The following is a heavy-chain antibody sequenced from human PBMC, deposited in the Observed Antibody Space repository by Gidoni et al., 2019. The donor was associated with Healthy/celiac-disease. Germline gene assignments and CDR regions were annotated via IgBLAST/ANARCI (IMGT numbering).Heavy chain of an antibody. J-gene: IGHJ6*03. V-gene: IGHV3-73*02. Sequence: VQLVESGGGLVKPGGSLKLSCEASGFIFSGAAMHWVRQASGKGLEWVGRIRSKANSYATAYAASVTGSFTISRDDSKNTAYLQMNSLKIEDTAVYYCTSIAVAGTRYSMDVWGKGTTVTVSS. D-gene: IGHD6-19*01. CDR2: IRSKANSYAT. CDR1: GFIFSGAA. CDR3: TSIAVAGTRYSMDV.